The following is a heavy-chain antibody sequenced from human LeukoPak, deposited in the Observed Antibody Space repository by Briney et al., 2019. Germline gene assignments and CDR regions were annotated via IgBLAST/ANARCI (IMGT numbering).Heavy chain of an antibody. D-gene: IGHD6-19*01. CDR1: GDSVSGYY. Sequence: SETLSLTCIVSGDSVSGYYWNWIRQPPGKGLEWIGYIYYSGSTNYNPSLKSRVTISVDTSKNQFSLKLSSVTAADTAVYYCARDVSSGWLNWFNPWGQGTLVTVSS. J-gene: IGHJ5*02. CDR3: ARDVSSGWLNWFNP. CDR2: IYYSGST. V-gene: IGHV4-59*02.